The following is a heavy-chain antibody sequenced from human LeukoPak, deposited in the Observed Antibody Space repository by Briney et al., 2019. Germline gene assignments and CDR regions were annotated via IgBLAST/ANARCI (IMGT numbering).Heavy chain of an antibody. CDR2: INLNNGGP. CDR1: GNTFTGHY. J-gene: IGHJ4*02. Sequence: GASVKVSCKASGNTFTGHYMHWVRQAPGQGLEWMGWINLNNGGPNYAQNFQGRVTMTRDTSITTVYMELSRVRSDDTAVYYCASLGRHEKSHALDSWGQGTLVTVSS. CDR3: ASLGRHEKSHALDS. V-gene: IGHV1-2*02. D-gene: IGHD1-26*01.